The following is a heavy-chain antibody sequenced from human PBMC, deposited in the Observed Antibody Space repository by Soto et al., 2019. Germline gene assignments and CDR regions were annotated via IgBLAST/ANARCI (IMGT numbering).Heavy chain of an antibody. CDR2: ISYDGSNK. CDR1: GFTFSSYG. Sequence: QVQLVESGGGVVQPGRSLRLSCAASGFTFSSYGMHWVRQAPGKGLEWVAVISYDGSNKYYADSVKGRFTISRDNSKNTLYLQMNSLRAEDTAVYYCAKGPDSRGWYWFDYWGQGTLVTVSS. J-gene: IGHJ4*02. V-gene: IGHV3-30*18. CDR3: AKGPDSRGWYWFDY. D-gene: IGHD6-19*01.